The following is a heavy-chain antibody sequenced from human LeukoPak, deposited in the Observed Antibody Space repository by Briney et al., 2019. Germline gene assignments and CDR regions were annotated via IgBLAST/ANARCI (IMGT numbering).Heavy chain of an antibody. CDR3: ARGLSSYYDFWSGHNWFDP. CDR1: GGSFSGYY. J-gene: IGHJ5*02. CDR2: INHSGST. V-gene: IGHV4-34*01. Sequence: PSETLSLTCAVYGGSFSGYYWSWIRQPPGKGLEWIGEINHSGSTNYNPSLKSRVTISVDTSKNQFSLKLSSVTAADTAAYYCARGLSSYYDFWSGHNWFDPWGQGTLVTVSS. D-gene: IGHD3-3*01.